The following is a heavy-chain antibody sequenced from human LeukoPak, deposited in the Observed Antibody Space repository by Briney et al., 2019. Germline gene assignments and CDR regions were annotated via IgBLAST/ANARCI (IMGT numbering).Heavy chain of an antibody. CDR3: ARRDGYNYDAFDM. CDR2: IYYSGST. D-gene: IGHD5-24*01. V-gene: IGHV4-59*12. CDR1: GGSISSYY. J-gene: IGHJ3*02. Sequence: SETLSLTCTVSGGSISSYYWSWIRQPPGKGLEWIGYIYYSGSTNYNPSLKSRVTISVDTSKKQFSLKLSSVTAADTAVYYCARRDGYNYDAFDMWGQGTMITVSS.